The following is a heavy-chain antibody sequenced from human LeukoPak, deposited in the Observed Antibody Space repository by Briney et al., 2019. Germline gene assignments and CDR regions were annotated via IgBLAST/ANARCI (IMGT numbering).Heavy chain of an antibody. CDR3: ARDDRDGYNYGY. D-gene: IGHD5-24*01. CDR1: GGTFSSYA. Sequence: ASVKVSCKASGGTFSSYAISWVRQAPGQGLEWMGGIIPIFGTTNYAQKFQGRVTITADKSTSTAYMELNSLRSEDTAVYYCARDDRDGYNYGYWGQGTLVTVSS. CDR2: IIPIFGTT. V-gene: IGHV1-69*06. J-gene: IGHJ4*02.